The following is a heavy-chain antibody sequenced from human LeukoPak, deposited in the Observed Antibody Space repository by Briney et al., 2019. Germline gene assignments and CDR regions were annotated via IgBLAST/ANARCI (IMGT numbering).Heavy chain of an antibody. Sequence: GGSLRLSCAASGFTFSSYWMHWVRQAPGKGLEWVANIKEDGSETHCVDSVKGRFTISRDNAKNLLYLQMNSLRAEDTAVYYCAELGITMIGGVWGKGTTVTISS. J-gene: IGHJ6*04. D-gene: IGHD3-10*02. CDR2: IKEDGSET. CDR1: GFTFSSYW. V-gene: IGHV3-7*01. CDR3: AELGITMIGGV.